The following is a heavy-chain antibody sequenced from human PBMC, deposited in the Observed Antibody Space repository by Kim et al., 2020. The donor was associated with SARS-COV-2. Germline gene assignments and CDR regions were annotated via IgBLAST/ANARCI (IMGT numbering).Heavy chain of an antibody. V-gene: IGHV4-39*01. CDR3: EGHDYIWGY. Sequence: SETLSLTCTVSGGSISSSSYYWGWIRQPPGKGLVWNGRIYYSGSTYYNPSLKSRVTISVDTSKIQYSQKLSDVTAADTAVYYCEGHDYIWGYWGQGTLVTVSS. J-gene: IGHJ4*02. D-gene: IGHD3-16*01. CDR2: IYYSGST. CDR1: GGSISSSSYY.